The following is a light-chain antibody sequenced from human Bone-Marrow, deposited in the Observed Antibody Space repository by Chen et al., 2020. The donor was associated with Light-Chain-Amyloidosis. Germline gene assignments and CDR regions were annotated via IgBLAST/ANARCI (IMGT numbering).Light chain of an antibody. V-gene: IGLV3-21*02. CDR1: NIGSTS. CDR2: DDS. CDR3: QVWDRSSARPV. Sequence: SYVLTQPSSVSVAPGQTATIACGGNNIGSTSVHWYQQTPGQAPLLVVYDDSDRPSGIPERLSGPNSGNTATLPISRGEAGDEADYYCQVWDRSSARPVFGGGTKLTVL. J-gene: IGLJ3*02.